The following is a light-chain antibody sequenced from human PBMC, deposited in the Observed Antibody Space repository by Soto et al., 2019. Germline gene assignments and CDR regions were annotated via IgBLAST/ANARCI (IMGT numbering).Light chain of an antibody. J-gene: IGKJ1*01. V-gene: IGKV3-20*01. CDR1: QSVSNNY. CDR3: QQYGSSGT. CDR2: GAS. Sequence: EIVLTQSPGTLSLSPGERATLSCRASQSVSNNYLAWYQQKPGQAPRLLIYGASNRATGIPDRFSGSGSGTDFALHISSLEPEDFAVYDCQQYGSSGTFGQGTKVDIK.